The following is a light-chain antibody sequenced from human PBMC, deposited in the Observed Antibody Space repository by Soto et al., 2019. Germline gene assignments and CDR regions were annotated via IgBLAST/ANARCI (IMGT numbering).Light chain of an antibody. Sequence: QSVLAQPPSVSGTPGQRVTISCSGSSSNIGSNTVSWFQQLPGTAPKLLIYSHIQRPSGVPDRFSGSKSGTSASLAINGLQSDDDADYYCAAWDDSLTGYVFGTGTQLTVL. CDR1: SSNIGSNT. CDR3: AAWDDSLTGYV. J-gene: IGLJ1*01. V-gene: IGLV1-44*01. CDR2: SHI.